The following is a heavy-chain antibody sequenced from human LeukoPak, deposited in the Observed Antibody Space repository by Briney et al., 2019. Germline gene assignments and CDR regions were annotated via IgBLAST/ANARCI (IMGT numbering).Heavy chain of an antibody. CDR3: ARGRTGSVSGMDV. D-gene: IGHD3/OR15-3a*01. CDR1: GGXFSGYY. J-gene: IGHJ6*02. Sequence: SETLSLTCAVYGGXFSGYYWSWIRQPPGKGLEWIGEINHSGSTNYNPSLKSRVTISVDTSKNQFSLKLSSVTAADTAVYYCARGRTGSVSGMDVWGQGITVTVSS. CDR2: INHSGST. V-gene: IGHV4-34*01.